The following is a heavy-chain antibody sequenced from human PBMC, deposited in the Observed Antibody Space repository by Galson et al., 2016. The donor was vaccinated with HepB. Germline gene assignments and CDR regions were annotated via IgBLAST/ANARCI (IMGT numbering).Heavy chain of an antibody. CDR1: GFTFSSYA. D-gene: IGHD3-3*01. CDR2: IKDSGAST. Sequence: SLRLSCAGSGFTFSSYAFSWVRQAPGKGLEWVSGIKDSGASTYYADSVKGRFTISRDNSKNTLYLQMDSLRGDDTALYYCVKWSDFWSGHPFYYYAMEAWGQGTTVTVSS. V-gene: IGHV3-23*01. CDR3: VKWSDFWSGHPFYYYAMEA. J-gene: IGHJ6*02.